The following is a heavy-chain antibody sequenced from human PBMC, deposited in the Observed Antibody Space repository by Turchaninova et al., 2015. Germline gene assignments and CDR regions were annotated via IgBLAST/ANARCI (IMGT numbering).Heavy chain of an antibody. V-gene: IGHV3-30-3*01. CDR1: GFTFSSYA. D-gene: IGHD3-22*01. Sequence: QVQLVESGGGVVQPGRSLRLSCVVSGFTFSSYAMHWVRQAPGKGLAWVEVTSYDGSNKYYADSVWGRLSISRDNAKNTVYLQMNSLRAEETALYFCVRGDYYDGSAYLDYWGQGALVTVSS. CDR2: TSYDGSNK. J-gene: IGHJ4*02. CDR3: VRGDYYDGSAYLDY.